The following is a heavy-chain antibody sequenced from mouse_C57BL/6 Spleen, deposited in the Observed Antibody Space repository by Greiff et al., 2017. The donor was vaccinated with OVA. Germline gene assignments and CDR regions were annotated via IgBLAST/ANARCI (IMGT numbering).Heavy chain of an antibody. Sequence: EVKLMESGGGLVKPGGSLKLSCVASGFIFSDYGMHWVRQAPEKGLEWVAYISSGSSTIYYADTVKGRFTISRDNAKNTLFLQMTSLRSEDTAMYYCARASYGSSPDYWGKGTTLTVSS. CDR1: GFIFSDYG. D-gene: IGHD1-1*01. J-gene: IGHJ2*01. CDR2: ISSGSSTI. CDR3: ARASYGSSPDY. V-gene: IGHV5-17*01.